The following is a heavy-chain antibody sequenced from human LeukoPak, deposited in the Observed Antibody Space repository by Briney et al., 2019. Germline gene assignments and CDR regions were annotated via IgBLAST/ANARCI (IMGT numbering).Heavy chain of an antibody. J-gene: IGHJ4*02. CDR1: GYTFTGYY. V-gene: IGHV1-2*02. D-gene: IGHD3-3*01. CDR2: INPKSGGT. Sequence: ASVKVSCKASGYTFTGYYMHWVRQAPGQGLEWMGWINPKSGGTNYAQKFQGRVTMTRDTSISTAYMELSRLRSDDTAVYYCARDLGDDFWSGYTYYFDYWGQGTLVTDSS. CDR3: ARDLGDDFWSGYTYYFDY.